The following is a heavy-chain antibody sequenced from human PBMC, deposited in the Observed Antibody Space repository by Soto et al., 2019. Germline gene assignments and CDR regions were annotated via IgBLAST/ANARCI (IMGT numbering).Heavy chain of an antibody. CDR1: GGSFSGYY. Sequence: SETLSLTCAVYGGSFSGYYWSWIRQPPGKGLEWIGEINHSGSTNYNPSLKSRATISVDTSKNQFSLKLSSVTAADTAVYYCAVIAADFDYWGQGTLVTVSS. J-gene: IGHJ4*02. CDR3: AVIAADFDY. V-gene: IGHV4-34*01. CDR2: INHSGST. D-gene: IGHD6-13*01.